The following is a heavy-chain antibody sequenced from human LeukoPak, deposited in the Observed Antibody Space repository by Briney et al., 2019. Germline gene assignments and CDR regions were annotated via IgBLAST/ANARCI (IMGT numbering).Heavy chain of an antibody. CDR3: ARQTFPGCFDY. D-gene: IGHD6-19*01. Sequence: SETLSLTCTVSGGSISSYYWSWIRQPPGKGLEWIGYIYYSGSTNYNPSLKSRVTISVDTSKNQFSLKLSSVTAADTAVYYCARQTFPGCFDYWGQGTLVTVSS. CDR1: GGSISSYY. V-gene: IGHV4-59*08. CDR2: IYYSGST. J-gene: IGHJ4*02.